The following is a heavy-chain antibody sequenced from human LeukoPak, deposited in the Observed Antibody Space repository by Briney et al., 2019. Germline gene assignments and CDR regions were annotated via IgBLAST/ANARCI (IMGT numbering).Heavy chain of an antibody. Sequence: ASVKVSCKVSGYTLTELSMHWVRQAPGKGLEWMGGVDPEDYETIYAQKFQGRVTMTEDTSTDTAYMELSSLRSEDTAVYYCAAPYYDSSGYLPGYWGQGTLVTVSS. CDR2: VDPEDYET. J-gene: IGHJ4*02. CDR3: AAPYYDSSGYLPGY. V-gene: IGHV1-24*01. CDR1: GYTLTELS. D-gene: IGHD3-22*01.